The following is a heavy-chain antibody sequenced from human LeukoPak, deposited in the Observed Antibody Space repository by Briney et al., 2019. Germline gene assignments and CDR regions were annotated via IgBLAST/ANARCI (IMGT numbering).Heavy chain of an antibody. J-gene: IGHJ4*02. CDR1: GGSFSGYY. CDR3: ASVYDSSGYYPF. Sequence: PSETLSLTCAVYGGSFSGYYWSWIRQPPGKGPEWIGEINHSGSTNYNPSLKSRVTISVDTSKNRFSLKLSSVAAADTAVYYCASVYDSSGYYPFWGQGTLVTVPS. CDR2: INHSGST. V-gene: IGHV4-34*01. D-gene: IGHD3-22*01.